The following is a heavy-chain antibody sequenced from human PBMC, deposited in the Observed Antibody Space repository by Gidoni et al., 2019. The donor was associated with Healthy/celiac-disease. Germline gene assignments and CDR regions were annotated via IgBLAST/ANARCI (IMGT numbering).Heavy chain of an antibody. CDR3: ARGDEIPSDWGWFQASDAFDI. V-gene: IGHV3-33*01. J-gene: IGHJ3*02. Sequence: QVQLVESGGGVVQPGRSLRLSCAASGFTFSSYGMHWVRQAPGKGLEWVAVIWYDGSNKYYADSVKGRFTISRDNSKNTLYLQMNSLRAEDTAVYYCARGDEIPSDWGWFQASDAFDIWGQGTMVTVSS. D-gene: IGHD6-19*01. CDR2: IWYDGSNK. CDR1: GFTFSSYG.